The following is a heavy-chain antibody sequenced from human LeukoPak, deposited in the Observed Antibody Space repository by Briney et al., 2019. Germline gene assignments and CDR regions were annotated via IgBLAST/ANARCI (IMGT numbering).Heavy chain of an antibody. J-gene: IGHJ4*02. Sequence: GGSLRLSCVVSGFTFSDYAMSWVRQAPEKGLDWVSVISGSAHKIRYADSVKGRFTISRDNSENTVYLQMNNLRAEDTGLYYCAGRPTGYSSGYVYWGQGALVTVSS. CDR3: AGRPTGYSSGYVY. D-gene: IGHD5-18*01. CDR2: ISGSAHKI. V-gene: IGHV3-23*01. CDR1: GFTFSDYA.